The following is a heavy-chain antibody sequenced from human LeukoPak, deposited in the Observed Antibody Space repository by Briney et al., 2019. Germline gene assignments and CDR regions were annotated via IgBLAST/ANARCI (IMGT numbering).Heavy chain of an antibody. CDR3: ARDYGDYAGEFDY. J-gene: IGHJ4*02. CDR2: ISSSSSYI. D-gene: IGHD4-17*01. Sequence: GGPLRLSCAASGFTFSSYSMNWVRQAPGKGLEWVSSISSSSSYIYYADSVKGRFTISRDNAKNSLYLQMNSLRAEDTAVYYCARDYGDYAGEFDYWGQGTLVTVSS. CDR1: GFTFSSYS. V-gene: IGHV3-21*01.